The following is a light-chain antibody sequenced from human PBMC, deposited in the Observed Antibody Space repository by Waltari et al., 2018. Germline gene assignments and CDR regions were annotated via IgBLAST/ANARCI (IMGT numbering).Light chain of an antibody. J-gene: IGKJ5*01. V-gene: IGKV3-11*01. CDR3: QLRTGWPMT. CDR2: DAS. Sequence: EVVLTQSPATLSLSPGERATLSCRASKSVSNSLAWYRQKPGQAPSLLIYDASTRAAGIPDRVSGSGSGTDFTLTIISLEPEDFAVYYCQLRTGWPMTFGQGTRLEIK. CDR1: KSVSNS.